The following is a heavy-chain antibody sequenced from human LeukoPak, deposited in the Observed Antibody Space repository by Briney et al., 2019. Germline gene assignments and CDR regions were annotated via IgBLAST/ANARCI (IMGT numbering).Heavy chain of an antibody. CDR1: GGSFSSYY. Sequence: SETLSLACTVSGGSFSSYYWSWIRQPPGKGLEWIGSIYYSGSTDYNPSLKSRVTISVDTSKSQFSLKLSSVTAADTAVYYCARTIITTVRGVIYYYYMDVWGKGTTVTISS. V-gene: IGHV4-59*01. CDR2: IYYSGST. J-gene: IGHJ6*03. CDR3: ARTIITTVRGVIYYYYMDV. D-gene: IGHD3-10*01.